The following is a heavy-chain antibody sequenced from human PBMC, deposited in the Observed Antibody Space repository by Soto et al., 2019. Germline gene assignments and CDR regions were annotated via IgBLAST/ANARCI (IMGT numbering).Heavy chain of an antibody. V-gene: IGHV3-48*02. J-gene: IGHJ5*02. CDR2: ISSSSSTI. CDR3: ARGARAYSPNWFDP. CDR1: GFTFSSYS. Sequence: PGGSLRLSCAASGFTFSSYSMNWVRQAPGKGLEWVSYISSSSSTIYYADSVKGRFTISRDNPKNSLYLQMNSLRDEDTAVYYCARGARAYSPNWFDPWGQGTMVTVSS. D-gene: IGHD2-21*01.